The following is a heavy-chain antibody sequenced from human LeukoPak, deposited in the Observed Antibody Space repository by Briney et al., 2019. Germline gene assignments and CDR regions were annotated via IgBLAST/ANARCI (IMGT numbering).Heavy chain of an antibody. CDR3: AREAGGGWGHFDS. CDR1: GFTVSSNY. D-gene: IGHD6-19*01. CDR2: IYSGGST. J-gene: IGHJ4*02. Sequence: GGSLRLSCAASGFTVSSNYMSWVRQAPGKGLEWVSVIYSGGSTYYADSVKGRFTISRDNSKNTLYLQMNSLRAEDTAVYYCAREAGGGWGHFDSWGQGTLVTVSS. V-gene: IGHV3-53*01.